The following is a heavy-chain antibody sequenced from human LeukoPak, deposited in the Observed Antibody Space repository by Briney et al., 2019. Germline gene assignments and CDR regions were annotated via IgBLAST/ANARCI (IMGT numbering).Heavy chain of an antibody. CDR2: LYDTGIT. V-gene: IGHV4-59*01. CDR3: ARSLPPAMFSLDY. CDR1: GGSISSYY. J-gene: IGHJ4*02. D-gene: IGHD2-2*01. Sequence: SETLSLTCTVSGGSISSYYWSWIRQPPGKGLEWIGYLYDTGITNYNPSPKSRVTISVDTSKNQFSLKLSSVTAADTAVYYCARSLPPAMFSLDYWGQGTLVTVSS.